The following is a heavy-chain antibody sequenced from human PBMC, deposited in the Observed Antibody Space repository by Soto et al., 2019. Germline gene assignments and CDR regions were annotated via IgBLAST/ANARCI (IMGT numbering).Heavy chain of an antibody. D-gene: IGHD2-8*01. J-gene: IGHJ6*02. CDR3: ARDIESVTAKHFFYYYAMDV. V-gene: IGHV1-18*01. CDR1: GFTFSNYG. Sequence: ASVKVSCKASGFTFSNYGLNWVRQAPGQGLEWMGWVSANNGHTNYAQNLQGRVSMTADTSTSTAYMELRGLTFDDTAVYYCARDIESVTAKHFFYYYAMDVWGQGTTVTSP. CDR2: VSANNGHT.